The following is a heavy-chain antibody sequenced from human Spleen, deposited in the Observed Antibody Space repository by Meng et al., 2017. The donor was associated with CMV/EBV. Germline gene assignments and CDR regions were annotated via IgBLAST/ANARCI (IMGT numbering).Heavy chain of an antibody. CDR2: ISWDGGST. D-gene: IGHD4/OR15-4a*01. V-gene: IGHV3-43D*03. CDR3: AKDSNYDYYYGMDV. J-gene: IGHJ6*02. CDR1: GFTFDDYA. Sequence: GGSLRLSCAASGFTFDDYAMHWVRQAPGKGLEWVSLISWDGGSTYYADSVKGRFTISRDNSKNSLYLQMNSLRAKDTALYYCAKDSNYDYYYGMDVWGQGTTVTVSS.